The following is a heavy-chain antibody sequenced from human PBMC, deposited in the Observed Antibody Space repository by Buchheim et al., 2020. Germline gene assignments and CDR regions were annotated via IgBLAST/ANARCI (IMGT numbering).Heavy chain of an antibody. CDR3: ARDYYDSSGYFIPFDY. V-gene: IGHV3-30*03. CDR1: GFTFSSYG. D-gene: IGHD3-22*01. J-gene: IGHJ4*02. Sequence: QVQLVESGGGVVRPGRSLRLSCAASGFTFSSYGMHWVRQAPGKGLEWVAVISYDGSNKYYADSVKGRFTISRDNSKNTLYLQMNSLRAEDTAVYYCARDYYDSSGYFIPFDYWGQGTL. CDR2: ISYDGSNK.